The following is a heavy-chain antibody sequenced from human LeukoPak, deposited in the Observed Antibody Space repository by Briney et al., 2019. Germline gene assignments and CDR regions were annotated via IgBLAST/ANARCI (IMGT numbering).Heavy chain of an antibody. CDR3: AKAPRYRYSGSYP. CDR1: GFTFSSYW. D-gene: IGHD1-26*01. V-gene: IGHV3-7*01. J-gene: IGHJ3*01. CDR2: IKQDGSEK. Sequence: PGGSLRLSCAASGFTFSSYWMSWVRQAPGKGLEWVANIKQDGSEKYYVDSVKGRFTISRDNAKNSLYLQMNSLRAEDTAVYYCAKAPRYRYSGSYPWGQGTMVTVSS.